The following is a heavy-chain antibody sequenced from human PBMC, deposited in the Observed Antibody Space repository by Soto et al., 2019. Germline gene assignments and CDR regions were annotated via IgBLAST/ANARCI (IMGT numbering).Heavy chain of an antibody. D-gene: IGHD7-27*01. CDR1: GFTFINYA. CDR2: ISGGGDAA. V-gene: IGHV3-23*01. J-gene: IGHJ2*01. CDR3: ARKILGSTTRPNYWYFDL. Sequence: EVQVLESGGGLVQPGGSLRLSCAGSGFTFINYAMNWVRQPPGKGLEWVSSISGGGDAAFFPDSVRGRFTISRDNSKNTVTLQLNSLGVDDTAVYYCARKILGSTTRPNYWYFDLWGRGKLVTVSS.